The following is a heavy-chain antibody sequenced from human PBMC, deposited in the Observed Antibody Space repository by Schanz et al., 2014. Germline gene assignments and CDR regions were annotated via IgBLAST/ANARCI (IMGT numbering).Heavy chain of an antibody. J-gene: IGHJ6*02. CDR2: FIYIGGNT. V-gene: IGHV3-23*01. D-gene: IGHD3-10*01. Sequence: EVQLLESGGGLVQPGGSLRLSCASSGFSFTTYAMSWVRQAPGKGLEWVSFIYIGGNTYYADSVKGRFTISRDNSKSTLYLQRNSLRAEDTAVYYCAKDGPGGSGSYSADGGMDVWGQGTTVTVSS. CDR1: GFSFTTYA. CDR3: AKDGPGGSGSYSADGGMDV.